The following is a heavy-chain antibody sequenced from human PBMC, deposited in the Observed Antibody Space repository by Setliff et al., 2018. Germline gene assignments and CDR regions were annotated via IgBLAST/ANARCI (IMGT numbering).Heavy chain of an antibody. CDR2: ISIRSDYI. CDR3: TRRSTSGCSGGYPDAFDI. Sequence: GGSLRLSCAASGFSFSTYTMNWVRQAPGGGLEWVSSISIRSDYIRYADSVKGRFAISRDNANNSLYLQMNSLRAEDTALYYCTRRSTSGCSGGYPDAFDIWGQGTMVTVSS. CDR1: GFSFSTYT. V-gene: IGHV3-21*01. J-gene: IGHJ3*02. D-gene: IGHD2-15*01.